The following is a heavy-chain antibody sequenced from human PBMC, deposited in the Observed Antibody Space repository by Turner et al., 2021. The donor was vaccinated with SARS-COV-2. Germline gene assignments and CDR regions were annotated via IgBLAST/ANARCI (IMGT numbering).Heavy chain of an antibody. J-gene: IGHJ4*02. Sequence: QVQLQESGPGLVKPSQTLSLPCTVSGGSISIGGYYWSWIRQHPGKGLEWIGYIYYSGSTYYNPSLKSRVTISVDTSKNQFSLKLSSVTAADTAVYYCARDYGGNSNYFDYWGQGTLVTVSS. V-gene: IGHV4-31*03. CDR3: ARDYGGNSNYFDY. CDR1: GGSISIGGYY. D-gene: IGHD4-17*01. CDR2: IYYSGST.